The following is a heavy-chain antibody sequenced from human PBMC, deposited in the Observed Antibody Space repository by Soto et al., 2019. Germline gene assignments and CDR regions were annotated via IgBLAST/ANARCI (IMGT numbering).Heavy chain of an antibody. CDR1: GYTFTSHD. Sequence: ASVKVSCKASGYTFTSHDINWVRQATGQGLEWMGWMNPNSGNTGYAQKFQGRVTMTRNTSISTAYMELSSLRSEDTAVYYCAREGSGWYLSYYYYYYMDVWGKGITVTVSS. CDR2: MNPNSGNT. V-gene: IGHV1-8*01. J-gene: IGHJ6*03. D-gene: IGHD6-19*01. CDR3: AREGSGWYLSYYYYYYMDV.